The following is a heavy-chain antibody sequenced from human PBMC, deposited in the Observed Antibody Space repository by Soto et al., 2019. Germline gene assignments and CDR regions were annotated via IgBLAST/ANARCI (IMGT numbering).Heavy chain of an antibody. CDR1: GGSISSYY. Sequence: PSETLSLTCTVSGGSISSYYWIWIRQPPGKGLEWIGYIYYSGSTNYNPSLESRVTISVDTSKNQFSLKLSSVTAADTAVYYCARYLNDFWSGYYRFQRPGYFDYWVQGTLVTVSS. CDR2: IYYSGST. V-gene: IGHV4-59*01. J-gene: IGHJ4*02. D-gene: IGHD3-3*01. CDR3: ARYLNDFWSGYYRFQRPGYFDY.